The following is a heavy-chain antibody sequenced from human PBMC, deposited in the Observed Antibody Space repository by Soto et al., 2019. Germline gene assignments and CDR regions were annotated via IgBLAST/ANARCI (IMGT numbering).Heavy chain of an antibody. CDR3: ASPRQGNYDFLSGYYALDY. V-gene: IGHV4-39*01. Sequence: QLQLHQSGPGLVKPSENLSLTCTVSGASISSSRSYWGWVRQPPGKGLEWIVSFYYTGGTYSTYYNPSLKGRVSSSVDTSKSQFSLNLRSVTAADTAVYYCASPRQGNYDFLSGYYALDYWGQGTLVTVSS. J-gene: IGHJ4*02. CDR1: GASISSSRSY. CDR2: FYYTGGT. D-gene: IGHD3-3*01.